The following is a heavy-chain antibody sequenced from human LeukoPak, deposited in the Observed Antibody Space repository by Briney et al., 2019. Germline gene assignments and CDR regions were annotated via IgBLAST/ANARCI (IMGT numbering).Heavy chain of an antibody. CDR1: GYSFSSYD. Sequence: ASVKVSCKASGYSFSSYDINWVRQATGQGLQWIGWMNPNSGNTGYAQKFQGRVTVTWDTSIKTAYMELTSLTSEDTAVYYCARVLRYYYGMDVWGQGTTVTVSS. V-gene: IGHV1-8*01. D-gene: IGHD2-15*01. CDR2: MNPNSGNT. J-gene: IGHJ6*02. CDR3: ARVLRYYYGMDV.